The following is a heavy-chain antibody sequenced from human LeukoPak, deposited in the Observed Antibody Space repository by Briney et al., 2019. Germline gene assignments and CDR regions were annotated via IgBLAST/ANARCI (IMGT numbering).Heavy chain of an antibody. CDR1: GFTFSSYS. J-gene: IGHJ3*02. CDR3: TTDPTTVTNDDAFDI. V-gene: IGHV3-21*01. D-gene: IGHD4-11*01. CDR2: ISSSSSYI. Sequence: GGSLRLSCAASGFTFSSYSMNWVRQAPGKGLEWVSSISSSSSYIYYADSVKGRFTISRDNAKNSLYLQMNSLRAEDTAVYYCTTDPTTVTNDDAFDIWGQGTMVTVSS.